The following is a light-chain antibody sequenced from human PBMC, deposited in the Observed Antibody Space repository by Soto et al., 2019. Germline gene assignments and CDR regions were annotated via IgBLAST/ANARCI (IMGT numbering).Light chain of an antibody. V-gene: IGKV1-39*01. CDR1: QSISSY. J-gene: IGKJ1*01. Sequence: DIQMTQSPSSLSASVGDRVSITCRASQSISSYLNWYQQKPWKAPKLLIYAAFTLQTGVSSRFIGSASGTDFTLTINSLQPEDFATYYCQKRSRSPWTFGHGTKVEIK. CDR2: AAF. CDR3: QKRSRSPWT.